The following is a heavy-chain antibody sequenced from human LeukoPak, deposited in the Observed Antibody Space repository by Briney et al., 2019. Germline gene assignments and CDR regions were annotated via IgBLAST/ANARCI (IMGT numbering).Heavy chain of an antibody. CDR3: ARVKSGNYLYDFDY. CDR1: GYTFSSYG. Sequence: APVKVSCKASGYTFSSYGITWIPQAPGQGLEWMGWISVYNGHTNYAQNLQGRVTMTTDTSTSTAYMEMRSLRSDDTAIYYCARVKSGNYLYDFDYWGQGALVTVSS. J-gene: IGHJ4*02. CDR2: ISVYNGHT. V-gene: IGHV1-18*01. D-gene: IGHD1-26*01.